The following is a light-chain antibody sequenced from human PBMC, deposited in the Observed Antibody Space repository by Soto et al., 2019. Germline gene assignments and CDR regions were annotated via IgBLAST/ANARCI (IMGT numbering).Light chain of an antibody. CDR3: CSYAGSYYV. V-gene: IGLV2-11*01. CDR1: SSDVGGYNY. J-gene: IGLJ1*01. Sequence: QSVLTQPRSVSGSPGQSVTISCTGTSSDVGGYNYVSWYQQHPGKAPKLMIYDVSKRPSGAPDRFSGSKSGNTASLTISGLQAEDEDDYYCCSYAGSYYVFGTGTKVTVL. CDR2: DVS.